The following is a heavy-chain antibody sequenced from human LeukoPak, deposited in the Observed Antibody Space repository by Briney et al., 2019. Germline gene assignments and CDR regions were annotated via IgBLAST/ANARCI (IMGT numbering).Heavy chain of an antibody. Sequence: GGSLRLSCAASGFTFSSYWMHWVRQAPGKGLVWVSRISSDGSSTNYADSVKGRFTISRDNAKNTLYLQMNSLSAEDTAVYYCARGTAPHYYCHGMDVWGKGTTVIVSS. CDR1: GFTFSSYW. CDR3: ARGTAPHYYCHGMDV. CDR2: ISSDGSST. J-gene: IGHJ6*04. V-gene: IGHV3-74*01.